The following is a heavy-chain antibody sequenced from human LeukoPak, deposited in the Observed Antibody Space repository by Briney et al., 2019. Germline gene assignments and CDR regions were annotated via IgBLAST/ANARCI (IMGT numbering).Heavy chain of an antibody. V-gene: IGHV3-15*01. CDR2: IKSKTDGGTT. J-gene: IGHJ3*02. CDR1: GFTFSNAW. D-gene: IGHD1-1*01. CDR3: TTGEWYNWNDDAFDI. Sequence: GGSLRLSCAASGFTFSNAWMSWVRQAPGKGLEWVGRIKSKTDGGTTDYAAPVKGRFTISRDDSKNTLYLQMNSLKTEDTAVYYCTTGEWYNWNDDAFDIWGQGTMVTVSS.